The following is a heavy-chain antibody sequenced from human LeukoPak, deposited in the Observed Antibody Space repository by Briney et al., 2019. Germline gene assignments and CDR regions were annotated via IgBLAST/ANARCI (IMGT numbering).Heavy chain of an antibody. CDR1: GFTFNNYA. Sequence: PGGSLRLTCAASGFTFNNYAMTWVRQAPGKGLEWVSSISSSGGTTYYADSVKGRFTISRDSSKNTLYLQMNSLRVEDTAIYYCAKRRSNNATTIDYWGQGTRVPVSS. V-gene: IGHV3-23*01. CDR2: ISSSGGTT. J-gene: IGHJ4*02. D-gene: IGHD2/OR15-2a*01. CDR3: AKRRSNNATTIDY.